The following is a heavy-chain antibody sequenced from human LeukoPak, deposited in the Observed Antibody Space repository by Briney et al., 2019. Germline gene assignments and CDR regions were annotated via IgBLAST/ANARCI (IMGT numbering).Heavy chain of an antibody. CDR2: GYYSGST. CDR1: GGSISSYY. Sequence: SDTLSLTCTVSGGSISSYYWSWIRQPPGKGLEWIGYGYYSGSTNYNPSLKSRVSISVDTSKNQFSLKLRSVTAADTAVYYCARALERYYYDSSGYYANFDYWGQGTLVTVSS. J-gene: IGHJ4*02. D-gene: IGHD3-22*01. V-gene: IGHV4-59*12. CDR3: ARALERYYYDSSGYYANFDY.